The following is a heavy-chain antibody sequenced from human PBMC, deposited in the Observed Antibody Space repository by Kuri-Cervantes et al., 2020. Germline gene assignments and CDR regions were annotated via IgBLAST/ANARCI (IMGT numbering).Heavy chain of an antibody. D-gene: IGHD3-3*01. CDR1: GYTFTGYY. V-gene: IGHV1-8*02. Sequence: ASVKVSCKASGYTFTGYYMHWVRQATGQGLEWMGWMNPNSGNTGYAQKFQGRVTMTRNTSISTAYMELSSLRSEDTAMYYCARGGPYDFWSGYGENWFDPWGQGTLVTVSS. CDR2: MNPNSGNT. CDR3: ARGGPYDFWSGYGENWFDP. J-gene: IGHJ5*02.